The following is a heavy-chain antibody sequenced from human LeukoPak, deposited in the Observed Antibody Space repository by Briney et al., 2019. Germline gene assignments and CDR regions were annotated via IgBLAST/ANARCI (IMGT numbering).Heavy chain of an antibody. Sequence: GGSLRLSCAASGFTFSSYAMSWVRQAPGKGLEWVSAISGSGGSTYYADSVKGRFTISRDNSKNTLYLQMNSLRAEDTAVYYCAKAEVRNSAVAGTRYFDYWGQGTLVTVSS. V-gene: IGHV3-23*01. J-gene: IGHJ4*02. D-gene: IGHD6-19*01. CDR2: ISGSGGST. CDR1: GFTFSSYA. CDR3: AKAEVRNSAVAGTRYFDY.